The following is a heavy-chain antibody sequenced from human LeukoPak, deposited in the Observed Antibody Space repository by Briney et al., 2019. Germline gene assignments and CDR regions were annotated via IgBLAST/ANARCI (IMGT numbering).Heavy chain of an antibody. D-gene: IGHD5-12*01. Sequence: SETLSLTCTVSGGSISSYDWSWVRQPPGKGLEWIGYIYTSGSTNYNPYLTSRVTISVDTSKNQFSLKLSSVTAADTAVYYCARLFSGYDSSWFDPWGQGTLVTVSS. CDR3: ARLFSGYDSSWFDP. CDR1: GGSISSYD. J-gene: IGHJ5*02. CDR2: IYTSGST. V-gene: IGHV4-4*09.